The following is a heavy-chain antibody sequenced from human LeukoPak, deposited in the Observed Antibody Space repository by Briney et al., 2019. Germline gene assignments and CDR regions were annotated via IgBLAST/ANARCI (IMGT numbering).Heavy chain of an antibody. Sequence: SETLSLTCTVSDDSISDYYRGWIRQPPGKGLEWIGYFYNSGRSTYNPSLKSRVTISADTSKNHFSLKLNSVTSADTAVYYCTRGAGWLIDYWGQGVLVTVSS. J-gene: IGHJ4*02. D-gene: IGHD3-16*01. CDR1: DDSISDYY. V-gene: IGHV4-59*01. CDR2: FYNSGRS. CDR3: TRGAGWLIDY.